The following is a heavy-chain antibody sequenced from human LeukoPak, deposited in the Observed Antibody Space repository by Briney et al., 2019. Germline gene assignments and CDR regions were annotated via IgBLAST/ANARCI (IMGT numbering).Heavy chain of an antibody. J-gene: IGHJ5*02. Sequence: PSETLSLTCTVSGGSISSYYWSWIRQPAGKGLEWIGRIYTSGSTNYNPSLKSRVTISVDTSKNQFSLRLSSVTAADTAVYYCARDLRYYGSGSYYSWFDPWGQGTLVTVSS. CDR3: ARDLRYYGSGSYYSWFDP. CDR1: GGSISSYY. D-gene: IGHD3-10*01. V-gene: IGHV4-4*07. CDR2: IYTSGST.